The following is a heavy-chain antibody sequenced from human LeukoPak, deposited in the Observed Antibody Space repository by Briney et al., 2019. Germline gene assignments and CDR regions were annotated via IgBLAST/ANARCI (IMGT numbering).Heavy chain of an antibody. V-gene: IGHV1-18*01. CDR2: ITTYNGNT. Sequence: ASVKVSCKASGYTFTSYPISWVRQAPGQGLEWMGWITTYNGNTNYAQKLQGRVTMPTDTSTSTAYMDLRGLRSDDTAVYYCARGYDYGDYVGDFDYWGQGTLVTVSS. J-gene: IGHJ4*02. D-gene: IGHD4-17*01. CDR1: GYTFTSYP. CDR3: ARGYDYGDYVGDFDY.